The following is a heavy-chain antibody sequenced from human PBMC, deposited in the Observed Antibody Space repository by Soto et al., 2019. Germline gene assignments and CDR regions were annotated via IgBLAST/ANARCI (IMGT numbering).Heavy chain of an antibody. Sequence: EVQLVESGGGLVQPGGSLRLSCVASGFSFSTYTMNWVRQAPGRGLEWASSVSSSSSHKYYADSVKGRFTISRDNAENSLYLQMESLRAEDTAMYYCARVRYSGYDFTGDLGYWGQGTLVTVSS. J-gene: IGHJ4*02. V-gene: IGHV3-21*02. CDR2: VSSSSSHK. CDR3: ARVRYSGYDFTGDLGY. D-gene: IGHD5-12*01. CDR1: GFSFSTYT.